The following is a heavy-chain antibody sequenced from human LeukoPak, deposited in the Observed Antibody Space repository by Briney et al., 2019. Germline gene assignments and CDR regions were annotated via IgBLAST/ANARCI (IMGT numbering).Heavy chain of an antibody. CDR1: GFTFSTYW. J-gene: IGHJ4*02. CDR3: ARAIAAAGSY. CDR2: INRDGSKK. V-gene: IGHV3-7*01. Sequence: GSLRLSCAASGFTFSTYWMTWVRQAPGKGLEWVANINRDGSKKYYVDSVKGRFTISRDNAKNSLYLQMNSLRAEDTAVYYCARAIAAAGSYWGQGTLVTVSS. D-gene: IGHD6-13*01.